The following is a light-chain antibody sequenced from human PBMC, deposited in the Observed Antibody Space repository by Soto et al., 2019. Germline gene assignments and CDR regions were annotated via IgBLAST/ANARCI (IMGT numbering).Light chain of an antibody. CDR1: SSDVGGYNY. J-gene: IGLJ1*01. CDR2: DVS. V-gene: IGLV2-14*01. CDR3: SSYTSSSAYV. Sequence: QSVLTQPASVSGSPGQSITISCTGTSSDVGGYNYVSWYHQHPGKAPKLMIYDVSNRPSGVSNRVSGSKSGTTASLTISGLQSEDEADYYCSSYTSSSAYVVGTGTQLTVL.